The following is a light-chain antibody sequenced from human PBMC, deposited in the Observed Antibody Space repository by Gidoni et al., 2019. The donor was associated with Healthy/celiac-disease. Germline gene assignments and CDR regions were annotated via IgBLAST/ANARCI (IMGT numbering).Light chain of an antibody. Sequence: DIVMPQSPLSLPVTPGEPASISCRSSQSLLHSNGYNYLDWYLQKPGQSPQLLIYLGSNRASGVPDRFSGSGSGTDFTLKISRVEAEDVGVYYCMQALKTRTFGQGTKVEIK. CDR3: MQALKTRT. CDR1: QSLLHSNGYNY. CDR2: LGS. V-gene: IGKV2-28*01. J-gene: IGKJ1*01.